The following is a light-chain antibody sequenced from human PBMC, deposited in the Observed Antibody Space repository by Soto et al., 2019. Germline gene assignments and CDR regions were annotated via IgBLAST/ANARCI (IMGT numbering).Light chain of an antibody. Sequence: QSALTQPPSASGTPGQRVTISCSGSSSNIGNNTVNWYQQLPGTAPKLLIYSSNQRPSGVPDRFSGSKSGTSASLAISGLQSEDEADYYCAAWDDSLNGFVFGTGTKVTVL. CDR2: SSN. J-gene: IGLJ1*01. CDR3: AAWDDSLNGFV. CDR1: SSNIGNNT. V-gene: IGLV1-44*01.